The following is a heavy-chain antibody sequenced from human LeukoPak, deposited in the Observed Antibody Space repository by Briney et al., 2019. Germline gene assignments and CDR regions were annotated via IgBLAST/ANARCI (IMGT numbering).Heavy chain of an antibody. Sequence: PGGSLRLSCAASGFTFSDHYMDWVRQAPGKGLEWVGRIRSKANSYATAYAASVKGRFTISRDDSKNTAYLQMNSLKTEDTAVYYCTRPKWEPSTYYYYMDVWGKGTTVTVSS. D-gene: IGHD1-26*01. CDR3: TRPKWEPSTYYYYMDV. CDR1: GFTFSDHY. V-gene: IGHV3-73*01. J-gene: IGHJ6*03. CDR2: IRSKANSYAT.